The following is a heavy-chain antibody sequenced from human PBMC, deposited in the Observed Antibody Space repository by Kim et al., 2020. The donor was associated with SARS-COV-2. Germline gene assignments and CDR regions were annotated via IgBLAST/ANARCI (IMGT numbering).Heavy chain of an antibody. Sequence: RYYADTVRGRLTITRDNDKTALYLQMNSLRAEDTAVYDCARGPNYSPFDYWGQGTLVTVSS. D-gene: IGHD4-4*01. CDR3: ARGPNYSPFDY. CDR2: R. J-gene: IGHJ4*02. V-gene: IGHV3-48*03.